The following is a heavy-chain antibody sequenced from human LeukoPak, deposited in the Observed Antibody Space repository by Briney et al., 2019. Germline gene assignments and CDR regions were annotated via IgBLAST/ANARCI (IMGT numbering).Heavy chain of an antibody. CDR1: VFTLISYW. D-gene: IGHD3-9*01. Sequence: AGGSLRLSCAASVFTLISYWMRSVRQAPGKGLEWVANIKQDGSEKYYVDSVKGRFTISRDNAKNSLYLQMNSLRAEDTAVYYCARVLDYDILTGYYRPLYYYYGMDVWGKGTTVTVSS. J-gene: IGHJ6*04. CDR3: ARVLDYDILTGYYRPLYYYYGMDV. V-gene: IGHV3-7*03. CDR2: IKQDGSEK.